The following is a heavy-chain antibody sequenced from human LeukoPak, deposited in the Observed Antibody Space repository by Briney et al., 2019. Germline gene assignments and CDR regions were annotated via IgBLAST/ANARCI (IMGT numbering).Heavy chain of an antibody. J-gene: IGHJ6*03. D-gene: IGHD2-2*01. V-gene: IGHV4-59*13. CDR3: ARVVPAAYYYYYMDV. CDR2: IYYIGST. CDR1: DGSINTYY. Sequence: SETLSLTCSVSDGSINTYYWSWIRQPPGKGLEWIGYIYYIGSTNYNPSFKSRVTMSVDTSKNQFSLNLSSVTAADTAVYYCARVVPAAYYYYYMDVWGKGTTVTVSS.